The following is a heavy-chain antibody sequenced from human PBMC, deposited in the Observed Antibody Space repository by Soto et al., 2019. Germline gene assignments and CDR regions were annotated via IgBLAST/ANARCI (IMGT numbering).Heavy chain of an antibody. Sequence: QVQLVQSGAEVKKPGSSVKVSCKASGGTFSSYAISWVRQAPGQGLEWMGGIIPIFGTANYAQKFQGRVTITADKSTGTAYMDLSSLRSEDTAVYYCASQGGYSSSSMLGPGFYFDYWGQGTMVTVSS. CDR1: GGTFSSYA. J-gene: IGHJ4*02. D-gene: IGHD6-6*01. CDR2: IIPIFGTA. V-gene: IGHV1-69*06. CDR3: ASQGGYSSSSMLGPGFYFDY.